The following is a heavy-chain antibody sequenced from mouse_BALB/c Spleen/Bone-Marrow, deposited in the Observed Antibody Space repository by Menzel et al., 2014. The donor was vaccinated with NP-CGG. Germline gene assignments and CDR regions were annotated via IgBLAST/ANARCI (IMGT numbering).Heavy chain of an antibody. V-gene: IGHV7-3*02. Sequence: EVMLVESGGGLVQPGGSLRLSCTTSGFTFTDYYMSWVRQPPGKALEWLAFIRNKAYGYTTEYSASVRGRFTISRDNSQSPLYHQRNTQRSEDSTTYYCARCPMDYWGQGTSVTVSS. J-gene: IGHJ4*01. CDR2: IRNKAYGYTT. CDR1: GFTFTDYY. CDR3: ARCPMDY.